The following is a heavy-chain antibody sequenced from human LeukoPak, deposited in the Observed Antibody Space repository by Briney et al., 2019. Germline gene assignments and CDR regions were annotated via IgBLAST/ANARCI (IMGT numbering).Heavy chain of an antibody. Sequence: SGGSLRLSCAASGSTVSSNYMNWVRQAPGKGLEWVSVIYTDGNTYYADSVKGRFTISRDTSKNTLYLQMHSLRVEDTAVYYCARGYCSGNTCYPGGYWGQGTLVTVSS. V-gene: IGHV3-66*02. CDR3: ARGYCSGNTCYPGGY. D-gene: IGHD2-15*01. J-gene: IGHJ4*02. CDR1: GSTVSSNY. CDR2: IYTDGNT.